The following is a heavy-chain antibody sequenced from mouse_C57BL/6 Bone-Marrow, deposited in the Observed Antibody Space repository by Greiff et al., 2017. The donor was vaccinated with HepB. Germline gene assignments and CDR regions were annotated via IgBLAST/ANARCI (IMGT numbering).Heavy chain of an antibody. Sequence: VQLQQSGAELARPGASVKLSCKASGYTFTSYGISWVKQSTGQGLEWIGEIYPRSGNTYYNEKFKGKATLTADKSSSTAYMELRSLTSEDSAVYFCARDYYYGSSYVWFAYWGQGTLVTGSA. J-gene: IGHJ3*01. CDR2: IYPRSGNT. V-gene: IGHV1-81*01. D-gene: IGHD1-1*01. CDR3: ARDYYYGSSYVWFAY. CDR1: GYTFTSYG.